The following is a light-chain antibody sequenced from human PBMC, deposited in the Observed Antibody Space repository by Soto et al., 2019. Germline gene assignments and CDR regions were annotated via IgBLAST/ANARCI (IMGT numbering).Light chain of an antibody. CDR3: QHYNSYPLT. J-gene: IGKJ4*01. CDR2: KAS. Sequence: DIQMTQSPSTLSASVGDRVTITCRASQSISSWLAWYHQKPGKAPKLLIFKASTLESGVPSRFSGSGSGTEFTLTISGLQPDDFANYYCQHYNSYPLTFGGGTKGEIK. CDR1: QSISSW. V-gene: IGKV1-5*03.